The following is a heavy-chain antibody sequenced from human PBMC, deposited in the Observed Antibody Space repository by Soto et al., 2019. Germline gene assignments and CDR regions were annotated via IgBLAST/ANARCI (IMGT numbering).Heavy chain of an antibody. J-gene: IGHJ6*02. V-gene: IGHV1-18*04. CDR3: ARDHAGTTRYYYGMDV. Sequence: ASVKVSCKASGYTFTSYCISWVRQAPGQGLEWMGWISAYNGNTDYAQKLQGRVTMTTDTSTSTAYMELRSLRSDDTAVYYCARDHAGTTRYYYGMDVWGQGTTVTVSS. CDR2: ISAYNGNT. CDR1: GYTFTSYC. D-gene: IGHD1-1*01.